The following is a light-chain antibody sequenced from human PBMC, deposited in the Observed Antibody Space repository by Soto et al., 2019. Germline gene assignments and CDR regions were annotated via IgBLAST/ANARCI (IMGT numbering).Light chain of an antibody. CDR1: QSVSSN. Sequence: EIVMTQSPATLSVSPGERATLSCRASQSVSSNLAWSQQKPGQAPRLLIYGASTRATGIPARFGGSGSGTEFTLTISSLQSEDFAVYYCQQYNNWPLTFGQGTKVDIK. V-gene: IGKV3-15*01. J-gene: IGKJ1*01. CDR3: QQYNNWPLT. CDR2: GAS.